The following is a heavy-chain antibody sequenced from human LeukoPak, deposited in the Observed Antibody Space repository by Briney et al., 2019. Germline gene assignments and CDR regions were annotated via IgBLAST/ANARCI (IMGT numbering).Heavy chain of an antibody. Sequence: PGGSLRLSCAASGFTVSSNYMTSVRQTPGKGLEWVSGIYSGGSTYYADSVKGRFTISRDNSQNTLYLQMNSLRAEDTAVYYCARDRDIVANYGMDVWGQGTTITVSS. J-gene: IGHJ6*02. V-gene: IGHV3-66*01. CDR2: IYSGGST. D-gene: IGHD5-12*01. CDR3: ARDRDIVANYGMDV. CDR1: GFTVSSNY.